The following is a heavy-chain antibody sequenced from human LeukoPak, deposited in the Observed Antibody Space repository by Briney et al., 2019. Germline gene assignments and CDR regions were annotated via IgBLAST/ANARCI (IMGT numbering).Heavy chain of an antibody. Sequence: PSETLSLTCTVSGGSISSSSYYWGWIRQPPGKGLEWIGSIYYSGSTYYNPSLKSRVTISVDTSKNQFSLKLSSVTAADTAVYYCARSAIRLLGSYYFDYWGQGTLVTVSS. V-gene: IGHV4-39*07. D-gene: IGHD3-10*01. CDR3: ARSAIRLLGSYYFDY. CDR1: GGSISSSSYY. J-gene: IGHJ4*02. CDR2: IYYSGST.